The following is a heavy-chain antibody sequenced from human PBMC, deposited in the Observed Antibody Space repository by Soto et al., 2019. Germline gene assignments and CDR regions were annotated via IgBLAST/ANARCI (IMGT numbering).Heavy chain of an antibody. CDR1: GCTYTTYA. D-gene: IGHD6-25*01. V-gene: IGHV3-23*01. Sequence: EVQLLESGGGVIQSGGSLRLSCAASGCTYTTYAMSWVRQAPGKGLEWVSTIDDSGTKTYYADSVRGRVTISRDNSKSTLYLQLNSLRAEDTAVYYCAKSGSRYFDYWGQGTLVSVSS. CDR2: IDDSGTKT. J-gene: IGHJ4*02. CDR3: AKSGSRYFDY.